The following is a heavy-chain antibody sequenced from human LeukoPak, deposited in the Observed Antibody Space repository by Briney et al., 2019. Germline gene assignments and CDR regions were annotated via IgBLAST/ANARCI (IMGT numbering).Heavy chain of an antibody. Sequence: PSETLSLTCAVSGGSISSSNWWSWVRQPPGKGLEWIGEIYHSGSTNYNPSLKSRVTISVDKSKNQFSLKLSSVTAADTAVYYCARSPHDYGDEGNWFDPWGQGTLVTVSS. V-gene: IGHV4-4*02. CDR3: ARSPHDYGDEGNWFDP. CDR1: GGSISSSNW. D-gene: IGHD4-17*01. CDR2: IYHSGST. J-gene: IGHJ5*02.